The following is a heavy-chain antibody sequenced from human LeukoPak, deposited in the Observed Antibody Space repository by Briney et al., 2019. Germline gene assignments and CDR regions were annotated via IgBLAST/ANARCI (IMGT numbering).Heavy chain of an antibody. Sequence: PGRSLRLSCTASGFTFGDYAMSWFRQAPGEGLEWVGFIRSKAHGGTTEYAASVKGRFNISRDDSKSIAYLQMDSLKTEDTAVYYCTRAGRYCSGGSCYSFYWGQGTLVTVSS. CDR1: GFTFGDYA. CDR3: TRAGRYCSGGSCYSFY. D-gene: IGHD2-15*01. V-gene: IGHV3-49*03. J-gene: IGHJ4*02. CDR2: IRSKAHGGTT.